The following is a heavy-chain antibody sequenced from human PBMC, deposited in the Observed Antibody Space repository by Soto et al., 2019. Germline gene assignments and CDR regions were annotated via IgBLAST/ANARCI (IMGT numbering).Heavy chain of an antibody. CDR2: ISTTSTYK. Sequence: PVGSLRLSCVVSGFAFNNHSMAWVRQAPGKGLEWVASISTTSTYKYHADSMKGRITVSRDNSQNSLFLQMDRPRVDDTAVYYCVRGPRWLQPYYFDSWGQGTRVTVSS. D-gene: IGHD6-19*01. CDR1: GFAFNNHS. V-gene: IGHV3-21*01. CDR3: VRGPRWLQPYYFDS. J-gene: IGHJ4*02.